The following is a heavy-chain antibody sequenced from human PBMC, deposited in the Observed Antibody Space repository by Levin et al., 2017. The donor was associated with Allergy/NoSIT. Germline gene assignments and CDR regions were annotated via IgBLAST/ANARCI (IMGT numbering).Heavy chain of an antibody. Sequence: SVKVSCKASGGTFSSYAISWVRQAPGQGLEWMGGIIPIFGTANYAQKFQGRVTITADESTSTAYMELSSLRSEDTAVYYCARGIAVAGTRAYYYYGMDVWGQGTTVTVSS. D-gene: IGHD6-19*01. CDR3: ARGIAVAGTRAYYYYGMDV. CDR1: GGTFSSYA. V-gene: IGHV1-69*13. CDR2: IIPIFGTA. J-gene: IGHJ6*02.